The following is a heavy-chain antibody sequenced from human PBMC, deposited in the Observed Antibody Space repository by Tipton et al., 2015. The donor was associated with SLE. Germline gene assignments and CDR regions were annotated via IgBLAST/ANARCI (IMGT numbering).Heavy chain of an antibody. J-gene: IGHJ4*02. CDR1: GYSFADYD. CDR3: ATQPPYSGTWYFDY. CDR2: ISAYNGNT. V-gene: IGHV1-18*01. Sequence: QLVQSGAEVKKPGASVRVSCKTSGYSFADYDITWVRQAPGQRLEWMGWISAYNGNTNYAQNLQGRVSMTTDTSTTTAYMELRNLRSDDTAVYYCATQPPYSGTWYFDYWGQGTLFTVSS. D-gene: IGHD6-13*01.